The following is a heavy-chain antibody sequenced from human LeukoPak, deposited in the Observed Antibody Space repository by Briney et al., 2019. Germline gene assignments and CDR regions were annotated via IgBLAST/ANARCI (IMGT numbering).Heavy chain of an antibody. CDR3: ARDRSNIVVVVAGDWFDP. CDR1: GESFSGHC. CDR2: IYYSGST. J-gene: IGHJ5*02. Sequence: SETLSLTCAVYGESFSGHCWSWIRQPPGKGLEWIGSIYYSGSTYYNPSLKSRVTISVDTSKNQFSLKLSSVTAADTAVYYCARDRSNIVVVVAGDWFDPWGQGTLVTVSS. D-gene: IGHD2-15*01. V-gene: IGHV4-34*01.